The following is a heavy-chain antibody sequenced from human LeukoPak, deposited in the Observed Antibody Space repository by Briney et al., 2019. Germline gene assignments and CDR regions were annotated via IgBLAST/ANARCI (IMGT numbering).Heavy chain of an antibody. CDR1: GFTFSNYA. CDR2: IINSGRDT. Sequence: GGSLRLSCAASGFTFSNYAMIWVRQAPGKGLEWVSTIINSGRDTFYADSVRGRFIMSRDNSQNTLFLQMNSLRVEDTAVYYCARSGIKMVRGVIIKSPYHMDAWGKGTTVTVSS. V-gene: IGHV3-23*01. D-gene: IGHD3-10*01. CDR3: ARSGIKMVRGVIIKSPYHMDA. J-gene: IGHJ6*03.